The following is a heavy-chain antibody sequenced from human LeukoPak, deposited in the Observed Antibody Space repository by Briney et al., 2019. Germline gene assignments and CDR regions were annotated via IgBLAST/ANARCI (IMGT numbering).Heavy chain of an antibody. V-gene: IGHV3-66*01. CDR2: MYTGGGR. J-gene: IGHJ4*02. CDR3: TRGQSYCGADCYSD. CDR1: GFSVSNYY. Sequence: GGSLRLSCAASGFSVSNYYMSWVSQPPGKGLEWVSVMYTGGGRYYGYSVKGRFTISRDNSKNTVFLQMNSLRVEDTALYYCTRGQSYCGADCYSDWGQGTLVTVSS. D-gene: IGHD2-21*02.